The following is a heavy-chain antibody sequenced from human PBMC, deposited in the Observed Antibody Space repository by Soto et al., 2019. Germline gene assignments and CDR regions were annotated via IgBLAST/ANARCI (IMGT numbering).Heavy chain of an antibody. CDR1: GFTFSTYA. CDR3: VKDQYYYDSSGFSSFDY. D-gene: IGHD3-22*01. CDR2: ISGSGDST. J-gene: IGHJ4*02. V-gene: IGHV3-23*01. Sequence: GESLRHSYKSSGFTFSTYAMSRFRQAPGKGLEWVSAISGSGDSTYYADSVKGRFTISRDNSKNTLYLQMNSLRAEDTAVYYCVKDQYYYDSSGFSSFDYWGQGT.